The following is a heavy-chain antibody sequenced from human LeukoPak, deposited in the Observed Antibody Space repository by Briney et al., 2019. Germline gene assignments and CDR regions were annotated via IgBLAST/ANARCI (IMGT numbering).Heavy chain of an antibody. J-gene: IGHJ4*02. Sequence: GGSLRLSCAASGFTFSSYAMHWVRQAPGKGLEWVAVISYDGSNKYYADSVKGRFTISRDNSKNTLYLQMNSLRAEDAAVYYCARDSGNGGHFDYWGQGTLVTVSS. V-gene: IGHV3-30-3*01. CDR3: ARDSGNGGHFDY. D-gene: IGHD3-10*01. CDR2: ISYDGSNK. CDR1: GFTFSSYA.